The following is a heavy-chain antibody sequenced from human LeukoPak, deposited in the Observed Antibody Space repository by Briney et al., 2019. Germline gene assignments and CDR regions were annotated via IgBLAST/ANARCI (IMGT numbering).Heavy chain of an antibody. V-gene: IGHV3-21*01. D-gene: IGHD1-26*01. Sequence: GGSLRLSCEASGFTFSSYSMSWVRQAPGKGLEWVAVISSGSSTIYYADSVKGRFTISRDNTKKTLWLQMNSLRADDSAVFYCARSEVGKAFDMWGQGTMVSVSS. CDR2: ISSGSSTI. J-gene: IGHJ3*02. CDR1: GFTFSSYS. CDR3: ARSEVGKAFDM.